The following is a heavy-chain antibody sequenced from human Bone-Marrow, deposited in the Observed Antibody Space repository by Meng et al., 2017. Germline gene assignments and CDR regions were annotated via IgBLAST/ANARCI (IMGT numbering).Heavy chain of an antibody. CDR3: ASSAYYYVSGS. V-gene: IGHV3-7*01. Sequence: GESLKISCAASGFTFSSYWMSWVRQAPGKGPEWVANIKKDGSEKYYVDSVKGRFTISRDNAKKSLYLEMNSLRAEDTAVYYCASSAYYYVSGSWGQGTLVTVSS. CDR2: IKKDGSEK. D-gene: IGHD4/OR15-4a*01. J-gene: IGHJ4*02. CDR1: GFTFSSYW.